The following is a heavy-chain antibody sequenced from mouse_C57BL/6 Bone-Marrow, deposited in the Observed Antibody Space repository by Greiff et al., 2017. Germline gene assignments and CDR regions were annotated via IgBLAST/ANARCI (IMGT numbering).Heavy chain of an antibody. D-gene: IGHD1-1*01. CDR1: GYTFTSYW. Sequence: QVQLQQPGAELVKPGASVKVSCKASGYTFTSYWMHWVKQRPGQGLEWLGRIHPSDSDTNYNQKFKGKATLTVDKSSSTAYMQLSSLTSEDSAVYYCARRDYYGSSFDYGGQGTTLTVSS. CDR3: ARRDYYGSSFDY. CDR2: IHPSDSDT. J-gene: IGHJ2*01. V-gene: IGHV1-74*01.